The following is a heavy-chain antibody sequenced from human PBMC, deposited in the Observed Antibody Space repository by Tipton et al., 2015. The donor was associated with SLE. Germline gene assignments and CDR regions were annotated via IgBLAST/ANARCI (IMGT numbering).Heavy chain of an antibody. D-gene: IGHD1-26*01. Sequence: GLVKPSETLSLTCTVSGGSISSHYWSWIRQPPGKGLEWIGYIYYSGSTNYNPSLKSRVTISVDTSKNQFSLKLSSVTAADTAVYYCARGGSYFYYYYGMDVCGQGTTVPVSS. CDR2: IYYSGST. CDR3: ARGGSYFYYYYGMDV. V-gene: IGHV4-59*11. CDR1: GGSISSHY. J-gene: IGHJ6*02.